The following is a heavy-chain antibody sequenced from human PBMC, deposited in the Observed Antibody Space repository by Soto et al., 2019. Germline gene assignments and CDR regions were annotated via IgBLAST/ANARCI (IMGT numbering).Heavy chain of an antibody. CDR3: ARQGSAVSSYYFDS. CDR1: GFTFSSYA. CDR2: ISSNGGST. V-gene: IGHV3-64*01. D-gene: IGHD3-10*01. Sequence: EVQLVESGGGLVQPGGTLRLSCAASGFTFSSYAMHWVRQAPGKGLEYVSAISSNGGSTYYANSVKGRFTISRDNSKNTLYLQMGRLRAEDMAVYYCARQGSAVSSYYFDSWGQGTLVTVSS. J-gene: IGHJ4*02.